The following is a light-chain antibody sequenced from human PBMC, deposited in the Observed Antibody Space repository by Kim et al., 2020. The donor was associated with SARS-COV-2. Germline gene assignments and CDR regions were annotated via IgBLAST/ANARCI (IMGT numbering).Light chain of an antibody. CDR3: CSYAGSFSWL. V-gene: IGLV2-8*01. CDR1: SSDIGVYNS. J-gene: IGLJ2*01. Sequence: QSALTQPSSASGSPGQSVTISCTGASSDIGVYNSVSWYQQRPGKAPKLMIYEVSNRPSGVPDRFSGSKSGNTASLTISGLQAEDEADYYCCSYAGSFSWLFGGGTKVTVL. CDR2: EVS.